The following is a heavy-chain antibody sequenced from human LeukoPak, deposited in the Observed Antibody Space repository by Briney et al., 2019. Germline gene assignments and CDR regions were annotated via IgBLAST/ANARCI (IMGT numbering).Heavy chain of an antibody. CDR2: VYHSGNT. D-gene: IGHD6-19*01. Sequence: PSETLSLSCSVGGGSISSHFWSGIRQPRGKGLVWVGYVYHSGNTFYNPSLQGRVTISIDPSKNQFSLKLTSVTAADTALYFCATTVVAGSINYFDSWGQGTLVAASS. J-gene: IGHJ4*02. CDR3: ATTVVAGSINYFDS. V-gene: IGHV4-59*08. CDR1: GGSISSHF.